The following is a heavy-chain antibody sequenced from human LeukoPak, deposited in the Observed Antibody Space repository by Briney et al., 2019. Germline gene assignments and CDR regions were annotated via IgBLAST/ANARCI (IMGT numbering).Heavy chain of an antibody. Sequence: ASAKVSCKASGYTFTGYYMHWVRQAPGQGLEWMGRINPNSGGTNYAQKFQGRVTMTRDTSISTAYMELSRLRSDDTAVYYCARGERAYCGGDCYRYLGYWGQGTLVTVSS. CDR3: ARGERAYCGGDCYRYLGY. V-gene: IGHV1-2*06. CDR2: INPNSGGT. D-gene: IGHD2-21*02. CDR1: GYTFTGYY. J-gene: IGHJ4*02.